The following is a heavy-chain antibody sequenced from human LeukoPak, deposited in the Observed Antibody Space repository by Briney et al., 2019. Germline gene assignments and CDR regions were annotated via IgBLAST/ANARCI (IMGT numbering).Heavy chain of an antibody. D-gene: IGHD4-23*01. Sequence: PSETLSLTCTVSGGSISSGGYYWSWIRQHPGKGLEWIGYIYYSGSTYYNPSLKSRVTISVDTSKNQFSLKLSSVTAADTAVYYCAREPYYGGNSDYWGQGTLVTVSS. V-gene: IGHV4-31*03. CDR3: AREPYYGGNSDY. CDR2: IYYSGST. J-gene: IGHJ4*02. CDR1: GGSISSGGYY.